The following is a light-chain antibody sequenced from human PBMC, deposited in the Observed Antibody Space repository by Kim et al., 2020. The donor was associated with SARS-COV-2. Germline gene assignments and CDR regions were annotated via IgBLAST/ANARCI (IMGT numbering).Light chain of an antibody. CDR1: RGSIDKNY. CDR2: GDD. Sequence: AVTGSCTRSRGSIDKNYVQWYQQRPCGVTTSVIYGDDQRPSGVSDSVSGSIDNSSNSASLTISGLRTEDEADYYCQSYNRDNVIFGGGTQLTIL. V-gene: IGLV6-57*02. CDR3: QSYNRDNVI. J-gene: IGLJ2*01.